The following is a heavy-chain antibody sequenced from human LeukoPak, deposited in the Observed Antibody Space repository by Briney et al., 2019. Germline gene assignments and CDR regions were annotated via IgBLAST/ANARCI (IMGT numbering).Heavy chain of an antibody. V-gene: IGHV4-30-4*08. CDR1: GGSISSGDYY. Sequence: SQTLSLTCTVSGGSISSGDYYWSWIRQPPGKGLEWIGYIYYSGSTYYNPSLKSRVTISVDTSKNQFSLKLTSVTAADTAVYYCARIVDITIGNAFDVWGQGTMVTVSS. CDR3: ARIVDITIGNAFDV. D-gene: IGHD3-3*01. J-gene: IGHJ3*01. CDR2: IYYSGST.